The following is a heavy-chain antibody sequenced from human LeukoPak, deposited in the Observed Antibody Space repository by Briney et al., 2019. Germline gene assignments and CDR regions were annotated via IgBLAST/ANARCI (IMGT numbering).Heavy chain of an antibody. CDR2: IFDNGNT. CDR3: ARARYYYGHYFDY. J-gene: IGHJ4*02. D-gene: IGHD3-10*01. V-gene: IGHV4-59*01. CDR1: GGSINNYY. Sequence: SETLSLTCTVSGGSINNYYWSWIRQPPGKGLEWIGYIFDNGNTNYNPSLKSRVTISLDTSKNQFSLKLSSVTAADTAVYYCARARYYYGHYFDYWGQGTLATVSS.